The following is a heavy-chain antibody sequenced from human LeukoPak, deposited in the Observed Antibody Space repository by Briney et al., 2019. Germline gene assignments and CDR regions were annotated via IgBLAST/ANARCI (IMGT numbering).Heavy chain of an antibody. V-gene: IGHV3-53*01. CDR1: GFTVSGNY. CDR2: IDSGDNT. Sequence: GGSLRLSCAASGFTVSGNYMSWVRQAPGKGLEWVSVIDSGDNTYYADSVKGRFTISRDKSKNTLYLQMNILRTEDTAAYYCAKAEGTQGMVRGVIPPPLYYWGQGTPVTVSS. D-gene: IGHD3-10*01. J-gene: IGHJ4*02. CDR3: AKAEGTQGMVRGVIPPPLYY.